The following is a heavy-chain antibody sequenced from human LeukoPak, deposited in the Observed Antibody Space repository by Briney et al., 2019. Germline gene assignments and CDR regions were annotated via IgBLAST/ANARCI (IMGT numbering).Heavy chain of an antibody. CDR2: ISGSGGST. D-gene: IGHD2-15*01. CDR1: GFTFSSYA. Sequence: PGGSLRLSCAASGFTFSSYAMSWVRQAPGKGLEWVSAISGSGGSTYYADSVKGQFTISRDNSKNTLYLQMNSLRAEDTAVYYCAKDRVVVVAANDAFDIWGQGTRVTVSS. J-gene: IGHJ3*02. V-gene: IGHV3-23*01. CDR3: AKDRVVVVAANDAFDI.